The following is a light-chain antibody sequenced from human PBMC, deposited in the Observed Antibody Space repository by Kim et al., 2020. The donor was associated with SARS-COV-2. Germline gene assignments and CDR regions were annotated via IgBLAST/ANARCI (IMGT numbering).Light chain of an antibody. V-gene: IGLV3-21*04. Sequence: APGKTARITCRGNSIVSKSLPWYQPKPGQAPVLVIYYENCRPSGIPERFSGSNSGNTATLTISRVEAGDEADYYCQVWDSSSDHVVFGGGTQLTVL. J-gene: IGLJ2*01. CDR2: YEN. CDR3: QVWDSSSDHVV. CDR1: SIVSKS.